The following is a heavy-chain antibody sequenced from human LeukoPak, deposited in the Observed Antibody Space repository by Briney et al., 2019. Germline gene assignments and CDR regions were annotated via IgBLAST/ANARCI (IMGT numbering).Heavy chain of an antibody. D-gene: IGHD3-22*01. CDR3: ARDRLLDYYDSSGLDAFDI. Sequence: GGSLRLSCAASGFTFSSYAMNWVRQAPGRGLEWVSSMGSSGSSIYYADSVKGRFTISRDNAKNSLYLQMNSLRAEDTAVFYCARDRLLDYYDSSGLDAFDIWGQGTMVTVSS. CDR1: GFTFSSYA. J-gene: IGHJ3*02. V-gene: IGHV3-21*01. CDR2: MGSSGSSI.